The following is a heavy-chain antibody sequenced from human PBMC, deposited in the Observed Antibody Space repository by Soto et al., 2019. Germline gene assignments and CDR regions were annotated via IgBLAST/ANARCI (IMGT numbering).Heavy chain of an antibody. CDR3: ARLVSLLQSIDS. CDR2: IFPRCFDV. CDR1: GYTFTKYW. D-gene: IGHD4-4*01. Sequence: GESLKISFQSSGYTFTKYWNGWVRQMPGGGLEWLGLIFPRCFDVRFSPSFEGQVTLSPDRSTATAFLPCRPLEASGSALYFFARLVSLLQSIDSWGQGTLVTVSS. V-gene: IGHV5-51*01. J-gene: IGHJ5*01.